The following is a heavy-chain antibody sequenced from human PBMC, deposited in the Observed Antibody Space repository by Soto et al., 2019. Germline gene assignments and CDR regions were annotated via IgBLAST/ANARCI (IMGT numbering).Heavy chain of an antibody. CDR1: GGTFSSYA. D-gene: IGHD6-13*01. V-gene: IGHV1-69*13. CDR3: AREPHKYSSSWPGLYYYYGMDV. CDR2: IIPIFGTA. J-gene: IGHJ6*02. Sequence: SVKVSCKASGGTFSSYAISWVRQAPGQGLEWMGGIIPIFGTANYAQKFQGRVTITADESTSTAYMELSSLRSEDTAVYYCAREPHKYSSSWPGLYYYYGMDVWGQGTTVTVSS.